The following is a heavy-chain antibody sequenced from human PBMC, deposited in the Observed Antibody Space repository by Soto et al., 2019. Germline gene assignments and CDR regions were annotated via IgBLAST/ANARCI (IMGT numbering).Heavy chain of an antibody. CDR2: IYWDDDK. Sequence: QITLKESGPTLVKPTQTLTLTCTFSGFSLSTTRVGVGWIRQPPGKALEWLALIYWDDDKRYSPFLKIRLTIPKDTSKNPLVLTMTNMDPMDTATYFCAHTLVAGLGYYFDYWGQGTLVTVSS. CDR3: AHTLVAGLGYYFDY. V-gene: IGHV2-5*02. J-gene: IGHJ4*02. CDR1: GFSLSTTRVG. D-gene: IGHD6-19*01.